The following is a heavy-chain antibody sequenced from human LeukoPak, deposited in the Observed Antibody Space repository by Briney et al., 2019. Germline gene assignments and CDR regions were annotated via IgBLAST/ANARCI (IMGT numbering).Heavy chain of an antibody. J-gene: IGHJ5*02. V-gene: IGHV3-74*01. D-gene: IGHD6-25*01. Sequence: GGSLRLSCAASGFTFSSYWMHWVRQAPGKGLVWVSRINSDGRSTSYADSVKGRFTISRDNAKNTLYLQMNSLRAEDTAEYYCAASSAGPNRFDPWGQGILVTVSS. CDR2: INSDGRST. CDR3: AASSAGPNRFDP. CDR1: GFTFSSYW.